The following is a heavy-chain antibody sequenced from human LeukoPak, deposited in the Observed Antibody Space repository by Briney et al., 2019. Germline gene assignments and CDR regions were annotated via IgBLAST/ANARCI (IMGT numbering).Heavy chain of an antibody. Sequence: GASVKVSCKAPGYTFTGYYMHWVRQAPGQGLEWMGWINPNSGGTNYAQKFQGRVTMTRDTSISTAYMELSRLRSDDTAVYYCAREGYDILTGQVTFDYWGQGTLVTVSS. CDR2: INPNSGGT. CDR3: AREGYDILTGQVTFDY. J-gene: IGHJ4*02. D-gene: IGHD3-9*01. V-gene: IGHV1-2*02. CDR1: GYTFTGYY.